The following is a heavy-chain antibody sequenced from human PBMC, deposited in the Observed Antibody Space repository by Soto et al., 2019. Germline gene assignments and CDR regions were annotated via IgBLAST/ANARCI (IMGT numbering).Heavy chain of an antibody. Sequence: PGGSLRLSCEASGLIVNNNFMNWVRQAPGRGLEWVSVINPEGRTYYADSVKDRFTISRDTSKNTLYLQMNSLRVEDTAVYYCARDTPGPLSFDSWGQGTPVTVSS. V-gene: IGHV3-66*01. CDR1: GLIVNNNF. J-gene: IGHJ5*01. CDR3: ARDTPGPLSFDS. CDR2: INPEGRT.